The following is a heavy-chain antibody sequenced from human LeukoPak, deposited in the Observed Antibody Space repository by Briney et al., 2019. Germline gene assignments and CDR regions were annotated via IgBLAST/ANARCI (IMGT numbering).Heavy chain of an antibody. CDR3: ARENISLLWFGELLGYYLDY. CDR2: TYTSGST. J-gene: IGHJ4*02. CDR1: GGSISSYY. D-gene: IGHD3-10*01. Sequence: PSETLSLTCTVSGGSISSYYWSWLRQPAGKGLEWIGRTYTSGSTNYNPSLKSRVTMSVDTSKNQFSLKLSSVTAADTAVYYCARENISLLWFGELLGYYLDYWGQGTLVTVSS. V-gene: IGHV4-4*07.